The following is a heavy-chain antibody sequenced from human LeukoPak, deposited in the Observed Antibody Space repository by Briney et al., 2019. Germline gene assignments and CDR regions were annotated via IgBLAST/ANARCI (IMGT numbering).Heavy chain of an antibody. CDR2: LSGDEKFI. J-gene: IGHJ4*02. D-gene: IGHD5-18*01. V-gene: IGHV3-74*01. CDR1: GFTFSSSW. CDR3: VGEVDSAMVY. Sequence: HPGGSLRLSCAASGFTFSSSWMHWVRQAPGEGLLWVSSLSGDEKFIHYADSVKGRFTISRDNAKNTLYLQMNSLRVDDTAIYFCVGEVDSAMVYWGQGTLVTVSS.